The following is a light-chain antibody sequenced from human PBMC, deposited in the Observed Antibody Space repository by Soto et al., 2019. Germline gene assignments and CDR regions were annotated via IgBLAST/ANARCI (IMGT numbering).Light chain of an antibody. V-gene: IGLV1-51*01. CDR3: GTWDSSLSAGV. Sequence: QSALTQPPSVSAAPGQKVTISCSGGSSNIENDYVSWYQQLPGTAPKLLIYDNNKRPSGIPDRFSGSKSGTSATLGITGLQTGDEADYYCGTWDSSLSAGVFGGGTKVTVL. CDR2: DNN. J-gene: IGLJ3*02. CDR1: SSNIENDY.